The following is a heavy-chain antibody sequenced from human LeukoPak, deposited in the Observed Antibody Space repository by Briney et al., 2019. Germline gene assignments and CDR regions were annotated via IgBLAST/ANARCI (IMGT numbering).Heavy chain of an antibody. CDR1: GYTFTGYY. Sequence: GASVKVSCKASGYTFTGYYMHWVRQAPGRGLEWMGWINPNSGGTNYAQKFQGRVTMTRDTSISTAYMELSRLRSDDTAVYYCAREYIVATMGYFDYWGQGTLVTVSS. J-gene: IGHJ4*02. CDR2: INPNSGGT. V-gene: IGHV1-2*02. D-gene: IGHD5-12*01. CDR3: AREYIVATMGYFDY.